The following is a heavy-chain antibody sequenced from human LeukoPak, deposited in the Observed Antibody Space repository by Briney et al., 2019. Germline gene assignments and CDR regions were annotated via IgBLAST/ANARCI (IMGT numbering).Heavy chain of an antibody. CDR2: IWYDGSNK. V-gene: IGHV3-33*01. CDR3: ASQYYYDRDWFDP. CDR1: GFTFSSYG. D-gene: IGHD3-22*01. Sequence: PGRSLRLSCAASGFTFSSYGMHWVRQAPGKGLEWVAVIWYDGSNKYYADSVKGRFTISRDNSKNTLYLQMNSLRGEDTAVYYCASQYYYDRDWFDPWGQGTLVTVSS. J-gene: IGHJ5*02.